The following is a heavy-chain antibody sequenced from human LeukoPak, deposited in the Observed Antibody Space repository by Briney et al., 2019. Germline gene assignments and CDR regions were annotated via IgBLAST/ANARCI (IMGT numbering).Heavy chain of an antibody. CDR2: IHSGGNT. D-gene: IGHD3-22*01. CDR1: GFTVSSNY. Sequence: GGSLRLSCPASGFTVSSNYMTWVRQPPGKGLEWVSGIHSGGNTYYADSVKGRFTISRDNSKNTLYLQMNSLRAEDSAVYCCAKVAFYDSSGFDYWGQGTLVTVSS. V-gene: IGHV3-66*01. CDR3: AKVAFYDSSGFDY. J-gene: IGHJ4*02.